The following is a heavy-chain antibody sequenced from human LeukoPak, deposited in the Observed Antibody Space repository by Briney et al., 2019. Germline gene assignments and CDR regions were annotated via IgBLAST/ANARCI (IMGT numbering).Heavy chain of an antibody. CDR3: ASEMATIAGDAFDI. CDR1: VRTSSIYA. CDR2: ITPIFGTA. J-gene: IGHJ3*02. V-gene: IGHV1-69*05. D-gene: IGHD5-24*01. Sequence: SVKLSCKASVRTSSIYAISWARHAPRQGLEWMGRITPIFGTAKYAQKLQGRVTITTDVSTSTAYMELSSLRSEDTAVYYCASEMATIAGDAFDIWGQGTMVTVSS.